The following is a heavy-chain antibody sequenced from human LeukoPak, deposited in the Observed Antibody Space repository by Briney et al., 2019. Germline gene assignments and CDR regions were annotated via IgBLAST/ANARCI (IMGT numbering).Heavy chain of an antibody. J-gene: IGHJ4*02. D-gene: IGHD6-19*01. CDR2: IYPGDSDT. CDR1: GYSFTSYW. V-gene: IGHV5-51*01. Sequence: GESLKISCKGSGYSFTSYWIGWVRQMPGEGLEWMRIIYPGDSDTRYSPSFQGQVTISADKSISTAYLQWSSLKASDTAMYYCARHPTDSSGQGRGEFDYWGQGTLVTVSS. CDR3: ARHPTDSSGQGRGEFDY.